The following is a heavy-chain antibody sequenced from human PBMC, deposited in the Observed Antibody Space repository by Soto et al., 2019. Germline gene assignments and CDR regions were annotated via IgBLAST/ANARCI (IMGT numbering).Heavy chain of an antibody. V-gene: IGHV3-23*01. CDR1: GFTFISYA. J-gene: IGHJ1*01. Sequence: EVLLLESGGGLVQPGGSLRLSCAASGFTFISYALSWARQAPGRGLAWVSAISGSGGSTYYADSVKGRFTISRDNSKNTLYLQMNSLRAEDTAVYYGAKDDYGVDIHYFQHWGQGTLVTVSS. CDR2: ISGSGGST. D-gene: IGHD4-17*01. CDR3: AKDDYGVDIHYFQH.